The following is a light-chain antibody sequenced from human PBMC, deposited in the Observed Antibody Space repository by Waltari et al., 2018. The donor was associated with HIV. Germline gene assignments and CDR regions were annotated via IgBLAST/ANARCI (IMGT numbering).Light chain of an antibody. V-gene: IGKV3D-15*01. Sequence: EIVMMQSPATLSVSPGARATLSCRASQRVSSNLAWYQQKPGQAPRLLIYGASTRATGIPARFSGSGSGTEFTLTISSLQSEDFAVYYCQQYNKWPLTFGGGTKVEIK. CDR1: QRVSSN. CDR3: QQYNKWPLT. J-gene: IGKJ4*01. CDR2: GAS.